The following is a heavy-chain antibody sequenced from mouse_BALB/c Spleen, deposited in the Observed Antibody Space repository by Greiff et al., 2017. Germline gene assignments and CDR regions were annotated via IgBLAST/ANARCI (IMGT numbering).Heavy chain of an antibody. CDR3: ARGDRYDRYFDV. Sequence: VMLVESGPGLVAPSQSLSITCTVSGFSLTSYGVHWVRQPPGKGLEWLGVIWAGGSTNYNSALMSRLSISKDNSKSQVFLTMNSLQTDDTAMYYCARGDRYDRYFDVWGAGTTVTVSS. CDR1: GFSLTSYG. CDR2: IWAGGST. D-gene: IGHD2-14*01. J-gene: IGHJ1*01. V-gene: IGHV2-9*02.